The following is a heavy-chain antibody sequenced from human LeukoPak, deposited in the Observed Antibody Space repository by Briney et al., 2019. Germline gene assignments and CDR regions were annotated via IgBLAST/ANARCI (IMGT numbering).Heavy chain of an antibody. Sequence: SETLSLTCAVSGGSISSSNWWSWVRQPPGKGLECIGEIYHSGSTNYNPSLKSRVIISVDTSKNQFSLKLNSVTGADTAVYYCARSTKNRAAPYFYFYYMDVWGKGTTVTIFS. D-gene: IGHD2-8*01. CDR1: GGSISSSNW. V-gene: IGHV4-4*02. J-gene: IGHJ6*03. CDR2: IYHSGST. CDR3: ARSTKNRAAPYFYFYYMDV.